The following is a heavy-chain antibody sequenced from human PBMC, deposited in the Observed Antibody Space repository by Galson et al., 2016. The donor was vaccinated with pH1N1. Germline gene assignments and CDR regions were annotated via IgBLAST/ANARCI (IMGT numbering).Heavy chain of an antibody. CDR1: GFTFSNVW. V-gene: IGHV3-49*04. Sequence: SLRLSCAASGFTFSNVWMNWVRQAPGKGLEWVGFIRSNAFGGTTEYAASVKGRFTVSRDDSKNIAYLQLNSLKTEDTAVYYCSRDLPYYYESGKDRGLVDVWGKGTTVIVSS. CDR2: IRSNAFGGTT. D-gene: IGHD3-10*01. CDR3: SRDLPYYYESGKDRGLVDV. J-gene: IGHJ6*04.